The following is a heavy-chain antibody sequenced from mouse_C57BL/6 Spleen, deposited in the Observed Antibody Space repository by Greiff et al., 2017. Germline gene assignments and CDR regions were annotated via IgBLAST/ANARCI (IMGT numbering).Heavy chain of an antibody. J-gene: IGHJ2*01. CDR1: GYTFTSYW. CDR2: IDPSDSET. D-gene: IGHD3-2*02. Sequence: QVQLQQSGAELVRPGSSVKLSCKASGYTFTSYWMHWVKQRPIQGLEWIGNIDPSDSETHYNQKFKDKATLTVDKSSSTAYMQLSSLTSEDSAVYYCAKGSSGYGYFDYWGQGTTLTVSS. V-gene: IGHV1-52*01. CDR3: AKGSSGYGYFDY.